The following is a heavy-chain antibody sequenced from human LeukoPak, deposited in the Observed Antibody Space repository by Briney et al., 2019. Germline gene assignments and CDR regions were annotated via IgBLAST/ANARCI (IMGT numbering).Heavy chain of an antibody. Sequence: SETLSLTCAVYGESLNSYYWSWVRQPPGEGLEWIGEIYESGTAKYNPSLKSRVTISMVPSKQQFSLSLNSVTAADTAVYYCARGAWATRLGSWGLGTPVIVSS. CDR3: ARGAWATRLGS. CDR1: GESLNSYY. D-gene: IGHD2-15*01. J-gene: IGHJ4*02. CDR2: IYESGTA. V-gene: IGHV4-34*01.